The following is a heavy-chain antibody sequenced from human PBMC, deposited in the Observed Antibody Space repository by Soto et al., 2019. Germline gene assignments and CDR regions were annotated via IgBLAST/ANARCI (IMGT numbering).Heavy chain of an antibody. CDR2: IYPGDSDT. Sequence: VQLVQSAAEVKKPGESLKISCKGYGYSFSDYWIGWVRQMPGKGLEWMGIIYPGDSDTRYSPSFQGQVTISADKSVITAYLQFSSLKASDTAMYYCARRKNNYNFFYFYYWGQGTLVTVSS. V-gene: IGHV5-51*03. J-gene: IGHJ4*02. D-gene: IGHD3-3*01. CDR3: ARRKNNYNFFYFYY. CDR1: GYSFSDYW.